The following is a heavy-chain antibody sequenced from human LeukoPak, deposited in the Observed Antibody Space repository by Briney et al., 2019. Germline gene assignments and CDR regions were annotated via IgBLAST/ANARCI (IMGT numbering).Heavy chain of an antibody. CDR2: INPNSGGT. V-gene: IGHV1-2*02. Sequence: ASVTVSCKASGYTFTGYYMHWVRQAPGQGLEWMGWINPNSGGTNYAQKFQGRVTMTRDTSISTAYMELSRLRSDDTAVYYCARHGSITMVRGRLRYFYMDVWGKGTTVTISS. CDR1: GYTFTGYY. J-gene: IGHJ6*03. CDR3: ARHGSITMVRGRLRYFYMDV. D-gene: IGHD3-10*01.